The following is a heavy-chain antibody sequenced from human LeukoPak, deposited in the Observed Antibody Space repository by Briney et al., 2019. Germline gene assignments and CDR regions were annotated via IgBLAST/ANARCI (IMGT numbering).Heavy chain of an antibody. D-gene: IGHD2-2*03. CDR3: AKDGYCTTITCYGWLDY. V-gene: IGHV3-23*01. CDR2: ISGSGGST. CDR1: GFTFSSYA. J-gene: IGHJ4*02. Sequence: GGSLRLSCTASGFTFSSYAMSWVRQAPGKGLEWVSAISGSGGSTYYADSVKGRFTISRDNSKNTLYLQMSSLRAEDTAVYYCAKDGYCTTITCYGWLDYWGLGTLVTVSS.